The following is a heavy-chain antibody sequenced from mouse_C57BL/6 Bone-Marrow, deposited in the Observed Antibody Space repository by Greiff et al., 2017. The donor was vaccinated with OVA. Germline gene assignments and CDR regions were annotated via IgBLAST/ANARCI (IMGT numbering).Heavy chain of an antibody. V-gene: IGHV1-76*01. D-gene: IGHD2-13*01. CDR1: GYTFTDYY. J-gene: IGHJ4*01. CDR3: ARDGVTLRAMDY. CDR2: IYPGSGNT. Sequence: VQLQQSGAELVRPGASVKLSCKASGYTFTDYYINWVKQRPGQGLEWIARIYPGSGNTYYNEKFKGKATLTAEKSSSTAYMQLSSLTSADSAVYVGARDGVTLRAMDYWGQGTSVTVSS.